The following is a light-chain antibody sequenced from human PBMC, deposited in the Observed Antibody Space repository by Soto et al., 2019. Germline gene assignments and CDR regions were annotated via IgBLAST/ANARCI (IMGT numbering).Light chain of an antibody. Sequence: QSAMTQLPSASATPGQRVTISCSGRSSDVGSNTVNWYQQFPGAAPKLLIYSNDQRPSGVPDRFSASESGTSASLAISGLQSEDEADYYCATWDDSLFGHVFGTGTKVTVL. V-gene: IGLV1-44*01. CDR2: SND. CDR1: SSDVGSNT. J-gene: IGLJ1*01. CDR3: ATWDDSLFGHV.